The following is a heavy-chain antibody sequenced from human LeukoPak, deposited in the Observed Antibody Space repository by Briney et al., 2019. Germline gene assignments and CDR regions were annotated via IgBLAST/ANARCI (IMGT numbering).Heavy chain of an antibody. CDR2: MNPNSGNT. CDR3: ARAANWNDDDWFDP. J-gene: IGHJ5*02. V-gene: IGHV1-8*02. D-gene: IGHD1-1*01. Sequence: ASVKVSCKSSGYTFNGYYMHWVRQATGQGLEWMGWMNPNSGNTGYAQKFQGRVTMTRNTSISTAYMELRSLRSEDTAVYYCARAANWNDDDWFDPWGQGTLVTVSS. CDR1: GYTFNGYY.